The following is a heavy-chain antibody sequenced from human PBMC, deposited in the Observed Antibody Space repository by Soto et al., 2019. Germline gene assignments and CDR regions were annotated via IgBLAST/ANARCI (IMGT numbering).Heavy chain of an antibody. CDR2: INHSGST. CDR1: GGSFSGYY. V-gene: IGHV4-34*01. D-gene: IGHD3-22*01. J-gene: IGHJ3*02. Sequence: PSETLSLTCAVYGGSFSGYYWSWIRQPPGKGLEWIGEINHSGSTNYNPSLKSRVTISVDTSKNQFSLKLSSVAAADTAVYYCARDYYDSSGYYSAFDIWGQGTMVTVSS. CDR3: ARDYYDSSGYYSAFDI.